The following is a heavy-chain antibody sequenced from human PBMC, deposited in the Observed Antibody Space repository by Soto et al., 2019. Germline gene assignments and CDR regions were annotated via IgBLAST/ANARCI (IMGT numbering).Heavy chain of an antibody. J-gene: IGHJ6*02. CDR1: GYSFTSYW. D-gene: IGHD3-22*01. CDR3: ASSFEYYDSSGYYYGHYYYGMDV. CDR2: IDPSDSYT. Sequence: GASLKISCKGSGYSFTSYWISWVRQMPGKGLEWMGRIDPSDSYTNYSPSFQGHVTISADKSISTAYLQWSSLRASDTAMYYCASSFEYYDSSGYYYGHYYYGMDVWGQGT. V-gene: IGHV5-10-1*01.